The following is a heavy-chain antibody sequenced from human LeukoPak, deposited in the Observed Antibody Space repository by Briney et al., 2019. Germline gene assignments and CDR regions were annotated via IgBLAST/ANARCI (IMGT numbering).Heavy chain of an antibody. CDR3: TRDAHNDTRGYDFWSGYYYYYYYYMDV. CDR1: GFTFGDYA. J-gene: IGHJ6*03. V-gene: IGHV3-49*04. Sequence: GGSLRLSCTASGFTFGDYAMSWVRQAPGKGLERVGFIRSKAYGGTTEYAASVKGRFTISRDDSKSIAYLQMNSLKTEDTAVYYCTRDAHNDTRGYDFWSGYYYYYYYYMDVWGKGTTVTVSS. CDR2: IRSKAYGGTT. D-gene: IGHD3-3*01.